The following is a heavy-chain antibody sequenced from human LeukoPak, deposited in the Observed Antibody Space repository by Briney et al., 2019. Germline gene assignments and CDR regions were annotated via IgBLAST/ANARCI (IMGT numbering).Heavy chain of an antibody. D-gene: IGHD2-15*01. CDR2: IYYSGST. V-gene: IGHV4-59*01. CDR3: ARVHGGHSLRPFDI. CDR1: GVSLSGDY. J-gene: IGHJ3*02. Sequence: PSETLSLTCAVSGVSLSGDYWSWVREPPRKGLECIGYIYYSGSTNYTPSLKSRVTISVDTSKNPFSLQLSSVTAADTAVYYCARVHGGHSLRPFDIWGQGTMVTVSS.